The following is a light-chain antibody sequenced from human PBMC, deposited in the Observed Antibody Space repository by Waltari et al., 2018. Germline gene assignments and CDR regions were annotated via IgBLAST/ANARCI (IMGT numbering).Light chain of an antibody. CDR1: QSVSIY. CDR2: DAS. Sequence: IVLTHSPATLSSSPGDRATPSCRASQSVSIYFPRYQQKPGQAPRLLIHDASKRATGIPARFSGSGSGTDFTLTISSLEPEDFALYFCQQRGNWPLTFGGGTKVEIK. CDR3: QQRGNWPLT. V-gene: IGKV3-11*01. J-gene: IGKJ4*01.